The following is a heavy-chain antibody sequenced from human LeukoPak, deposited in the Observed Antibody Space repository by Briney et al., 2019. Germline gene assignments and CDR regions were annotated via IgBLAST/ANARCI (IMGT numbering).Heavy chain of an antibody. V-gene: IGHV3-53*01. J-gene: IGHJ6*03. CDR3: AKDPRGGIAAAGYYYYYYMDV. CDR1: GLTVSRNY. Sequence: GGSLRLSCAASGLTVSRNYMSWVRQAPGKGLESVSVIYSGGSTYYAESVRGRFTISRDNSKNTLYLQMNSLRVEDTAVYYCAKDPRGGIAAAGYYYYYYMDVWGKGTTVTISS. CDR2: IYSGGST. D-gene: IGHD6-13*01.